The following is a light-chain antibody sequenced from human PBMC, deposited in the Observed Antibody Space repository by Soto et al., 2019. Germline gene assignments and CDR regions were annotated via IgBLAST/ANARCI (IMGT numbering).Light chain of an antibody. CDR3: QSYSRSLRGYV. V-gene: IGLV1-40*01. CDR2: GNT. CDR1: SSNIGAGYD. J-gene: IGLJ1*01. Sequence: QSVVTQPPSVSGAPGQRVTISCTGTSSNIGAGYDVHWYQHLPGTAPKLLIYGNTIRPSGVPDRFSGSKSGTSASLNITGLQADDEADFYCQSYSRSLRGYVFGTGTKLTVI.